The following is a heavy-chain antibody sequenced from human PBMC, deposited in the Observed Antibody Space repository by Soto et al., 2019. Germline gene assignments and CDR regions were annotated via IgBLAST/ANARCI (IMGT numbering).Heavy chain of an antibody. D-gene: IGHD3-22*01. Sequence: SVKVSCKASGGTFSRYAISWLRESPGQVLEWMGGIIPMFGTPNYAQKVQGRLSITADESTTTVYMQLSSLRSEDTAVYYCARQFDYDSSGHYYDYWGQATLVTVSS. V-gene: IGHV1-69*13. J-gene: IGHJ4*02. CDR2: IIPMFGTP. CDR3: ARQFDYDSSGHYYDY. CDR1: GGTFSRYA.